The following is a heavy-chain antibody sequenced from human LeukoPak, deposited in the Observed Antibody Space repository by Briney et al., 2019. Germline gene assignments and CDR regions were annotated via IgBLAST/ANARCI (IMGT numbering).Heavy chain of an antibody. Sequence: GGSLRLSCAASGFTFSSYWMSWVRQAPGKGLEWVGNIKQDGSQKYYVDSVKGRFTISRDNAKNSLYLQMNSLRDEDTAVYYCARGGSYEVLRYFDSIDYFDYWGQGTLVTVSS. CDR2: IKQDGSQK. V-gene: IGHV3-7*01. CDR3: ARGGSYEVLRYFDSIDYFDY. J-gene: IGHJ4*02. CDR1: GFTFSSYW. D-gene: IGHD3-9*01.